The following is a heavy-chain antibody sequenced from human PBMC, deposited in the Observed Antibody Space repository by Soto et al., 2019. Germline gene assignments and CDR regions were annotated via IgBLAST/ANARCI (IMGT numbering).Heavy chain of an antibody. D-gene: IGHD3-3*01. V-gene: IGHV3-30*18. J-gene: IGHJ6*02. CDR3: AKDIRAYYDFWSGAYGMDV. CDR1: GFTFSSYG. Sequence: SLRLSCAASGFTFSSYGMHWVRQAPGKGLEWVAVISYDGSNKYYADSVKGRFTISRDNSKNTLYLQMNSLRAEDTAVYYCAKDIRAYYDFWSGAYGMDVWGQGTTVTVSS. CDR2: ISYDGSNK.